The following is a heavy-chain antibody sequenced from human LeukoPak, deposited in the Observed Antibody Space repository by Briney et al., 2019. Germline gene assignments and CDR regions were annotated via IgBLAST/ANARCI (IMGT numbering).Heavy chain of an antibody. V-gene: IGHV3-33*01. D-gene: IGHD4-17*01. Sequence: PGTSLRLSCAASGFSFRNYGMHSARPAPGKGLEWVALIWYDGRNENHADTVKGRFSISRDNSKYTLYLQMHGLRADDTAVYYCASFDGDYFFDYWGQGVMVTVSS. CDR1: GFSFRNYG. J-gene: IGHJ4*02. CDR3: ASFDGDYFFDY. CDR2: IWYDGRNE.